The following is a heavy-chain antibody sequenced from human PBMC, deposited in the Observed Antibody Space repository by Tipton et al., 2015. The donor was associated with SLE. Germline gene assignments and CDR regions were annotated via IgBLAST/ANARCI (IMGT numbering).Heavy chain of an antibody. CDR3: ARAGGQWLVLG. J-gene: IGHJ4*02. D-gene: IGHD6-19*01. CDR2: IYYSGRT. CDR1: GGSISSHY. V-gene: IGHV4-59*11. Sequence: TLSLTCTVSGGSISSHYWSWIRQPPGKGLEWIGYIYYSGRTNYNPSLKSRVTISVDTSKNQFSLKLSSVTAADTALYYCARAGGQWLVLGWGQGTLVTVSS.